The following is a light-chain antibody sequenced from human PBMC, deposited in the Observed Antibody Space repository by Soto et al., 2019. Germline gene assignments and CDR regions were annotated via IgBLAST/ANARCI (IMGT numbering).Light chain of an antibody. Sequence: EIVLTQSPGTLSLFTGERATLSCRASPSLSTRYLAWYQQKPGQAPRLLIYGASSRATGIPDRFSGSGSGTDFTVTISRLEPEDFAVDYCQQYGSSPTFGQRTRLEIK. CDR2: GAS. CDR1: PSLSTRY. V-gene: IGKV3-20*01. CDR3: QQYGSSPT. J-gene: IGKJ5*01.